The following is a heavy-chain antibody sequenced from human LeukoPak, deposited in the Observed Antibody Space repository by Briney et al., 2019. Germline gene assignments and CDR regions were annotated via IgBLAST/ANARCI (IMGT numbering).Heavy chain of an antibody. CDR1: GFIFSNVW. CDR2: IKSKTDGGTT. Sequence: GGSLRLSCAASGFIFSNVWMNWARQAPGKGLEWVGRIKSKTDGGTTDYAAPVKGRFTISRDDSKNTLYLQMNSLKTEDAAVYYCTTSAPDYYDSTGFLKYYFDYWGQGTLVTVSS. D-gene: IGHD3-22*01. CDR3: TTSAPDYYDSTGFLKYYFDY. V-gene: IGHV3-15*07. J-gene: IGHJ4*02.